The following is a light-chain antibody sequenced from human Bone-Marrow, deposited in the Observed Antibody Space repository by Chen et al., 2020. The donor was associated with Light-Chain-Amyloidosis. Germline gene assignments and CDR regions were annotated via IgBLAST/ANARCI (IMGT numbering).Light chain of an antibody. Sequence: EIVMTQSPAPLSVSPGERATLSCRASQSVSSSLAWYQQKPGHAPRLLIYGASARATGIPARFSGSGSGTEFTLTISSMQSEDFALYYCQQFNNWPWTFGQGTKVEIK. V-gene: IGKV3-15*01. CDR1: QSVSSS. CDR2: GAS. J-gene: IGKJ1*01. CDR3: QQFNNWPWT.